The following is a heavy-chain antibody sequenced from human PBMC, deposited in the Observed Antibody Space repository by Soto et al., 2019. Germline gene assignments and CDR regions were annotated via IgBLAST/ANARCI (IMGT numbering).Heavy chain of an antibody. J-gene: IGHJ4*02. D-gene: IGHD3-22*01. CDR2: IDGDGSNA. CDR1: GFTFRSYW. CDR3: ARPRYDGSGTPFDH. V-gene: IGHV3-74*01. Sequence: EVQLVESGGGLVQPGGSLTVSCAASGFTFRSYWMHWVRQVPGKGLVWVSSIDGDGSNATYAVSVKGRFIISRDNAKNILYLQMNSLTAEDTAVYYCARPRYDGSGTPFDHWGQGTLVTVSS.